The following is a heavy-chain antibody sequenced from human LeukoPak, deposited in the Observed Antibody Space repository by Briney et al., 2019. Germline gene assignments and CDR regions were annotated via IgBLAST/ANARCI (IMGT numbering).Heavy chain of an antibody. CDR3: ARAVDIVATIENWFDP. D-gene: IGHD5-12*01. Sequence: GASVKVSCKASGYTFTSYDINWVRQAPGQGLEWMGWMNPNSGNTGYAQKFQGRVTMTRDMSTSTVYMELSSLRSEDTAVYYCARAVDIVATIENWFDPWGQGTLVTVSS. J-gene: IGHJ5*02. V-gene: IGHV1-8*02. CDR2: MNPNSGNT. CDR1: GYTFTSYD.